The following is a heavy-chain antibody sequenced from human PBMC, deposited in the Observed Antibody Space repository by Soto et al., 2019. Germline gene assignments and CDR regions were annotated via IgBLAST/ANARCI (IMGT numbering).Heavy chain of an antibody. J-gene: IGHJ6*02. CDR3: ARDRKGGFVMDV. D-gene: IGHD3-16*01. V-gene: IGHV6-1*01. CDR2: TYYRSKWYN. CDR1: GDSVSRNSAA. Sequence: SQTLSLTCAISGDSVSRNSAAWNWIRQSPSRGLAWLGRTYYRSKWYNDYAVSVKGRISINPDTSKNLFSLQLNSVTPEDTAVYYCARDRKGGFVMDVWGQGTTVTVSS.